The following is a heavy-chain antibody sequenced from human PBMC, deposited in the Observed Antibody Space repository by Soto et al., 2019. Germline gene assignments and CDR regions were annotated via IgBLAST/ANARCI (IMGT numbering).Heavy chain of an antibody. D-gene: IGHD5-12*01. CDR1: GGSFSGYY. CDR2: INHSGST. V-gene: IGHV4-34*01. Sequence: SETLSLTCAVYGGSFSGYYWSWIRQHPGKGLEWIGEINHSGSTNYNPSLKSRVTISVDTSKNQFSLKLSSVTAAGTAVYYCARGVKRWLQLTWFDPWGQGTLVTVSS. J-gene: IGHJ5*02. CDR3: ARGVKRWLQLTWFDP.